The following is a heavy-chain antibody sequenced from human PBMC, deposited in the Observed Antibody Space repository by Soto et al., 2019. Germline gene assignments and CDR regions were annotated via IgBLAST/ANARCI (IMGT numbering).Heavy chain of an antibody. CDR1: GFTFRSHG. V-gene: IGHV3-33*01. D-gene: IGHD6-19*01. CDR2: IWYDGSNK. Sequence: GGSLRLSCAASGFTFRSHGMHWVRQAPGKGLEWVSLIWYDGSNKYYADSVKGRFTISRDNSKNTLFLQMNSLRAEDTAVYYCARSYSSAWYLFDYWGQGTLVTVSS. J-gene: IGHJ4*02. CDR3: ARSYSSAWYLFDY.